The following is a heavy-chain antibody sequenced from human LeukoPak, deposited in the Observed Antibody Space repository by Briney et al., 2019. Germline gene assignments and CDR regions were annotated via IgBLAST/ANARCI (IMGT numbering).Heavy chain of an antibody. CDR1: GGTFSSYA. CDR3: ARSRVTGTTKQGSDY. J-gene: IGHJ4*02. Sequence: SVKVSCKASGGTFSSYAISWVRQAPGQGLEWMGGIIPIFGTANYAQKFQGGVTITADESTSTAYMELSSLRSEDTAVYYCARSRVTGTTKQGSDYWGQGTLVTVSS. CDR2: IIPIFGTA. D-gene: IGHD1-7*01. V-gene: IGHV1-69*13.